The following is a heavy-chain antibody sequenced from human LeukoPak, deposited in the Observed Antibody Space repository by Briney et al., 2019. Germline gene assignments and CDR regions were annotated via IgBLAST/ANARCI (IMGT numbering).Heavy chain of an antibody. CDR2: ISYDGSNK. D-gene: IGHD5-18*01. V-gene: IGHV3-30*18. J-gene: IGHJ5*02. CDR3: AKDKYSYSPNNWFDP. CDR1: GFTFSSYG. Sequence: GGSLRLSCAASGFTFSSYGMPWVRQAPGKGLEWVAVISYDGSNKYYADSVKGRFTISRDNSKNTLYLQMNSPRAEDTAVYYCAKDKYSYSPNNWFDPWGQGTLVTVSS.